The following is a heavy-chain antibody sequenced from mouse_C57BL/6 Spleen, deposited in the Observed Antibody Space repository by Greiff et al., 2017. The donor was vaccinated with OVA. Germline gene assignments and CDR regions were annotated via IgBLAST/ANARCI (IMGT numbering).Heavy chain of an antibody. V-gene: IGHV1-64*01. CDR2: IHPNSGST. CDR3: ARCNEYDAWYFDV. D-gene: IGHD2-4*01. Sequence: VQLQQPGAELVKPGASVKLSCKASGYTFTSYWMHWVKQRPGQGLEWIGMIHPNSGSTKYNEKFKSKATLTVVKSSSTAYMQLSSLTSEDSAVYYGARCNEYDAWYFDVWGTGTTVTVSS. CDR1: GYTFTSYW. J-gene: IGHJ1*03.